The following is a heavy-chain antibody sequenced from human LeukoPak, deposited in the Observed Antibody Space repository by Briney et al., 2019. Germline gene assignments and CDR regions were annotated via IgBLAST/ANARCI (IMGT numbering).Heavy chain of an antibody. CDR1: GFTFDDYG. CDR3: AKDQSRLAAGNFDY. Sequence: GRSLRLSCAASGFTFDDYGMHWVRQVPGKGLEWVSGISWNSGSIGYADSVKGRFTISRDNAKNSPYLQMNSLRAEDMALYYCAKDQSRLAAGNFDYWGQGTLVTVSS. J-gene: IGHJ4*02. CDR2: ISWNSGSI. V-gene: IGHV3-9*03. D-gene: IGHD6-13*01.